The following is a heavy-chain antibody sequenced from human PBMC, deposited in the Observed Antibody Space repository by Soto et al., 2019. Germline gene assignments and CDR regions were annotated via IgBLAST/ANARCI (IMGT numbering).Heavy chain of an antibody. CDR2: IYYSGST. CDR1: GGSISSGDYY. J-gene: IGHJ4*02. Sequence: SETLSLTCTVSGGSISSGDYYWSWIRQPPGKGLEWIGYIYYSGSTYYNPSLKSRVTISVDASKNQFSLKLSSVTAADTAVYYCAREPRGYYYDSSGYYYFDYWGQRTLVTVSS. D-gene: IGHD3-22*01. V-gene: IGHV4-30-4*01. CDR3: AREPRGYYYDSSGYYYFDY.